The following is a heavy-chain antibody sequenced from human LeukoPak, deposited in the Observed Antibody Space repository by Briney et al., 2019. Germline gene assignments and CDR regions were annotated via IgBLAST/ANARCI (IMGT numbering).Heavy chain of an antibody. J-gene: IGHJ4*02. CDR3: AKDWTTVVTPKGYYFDS. D-gene: IGHD4-23*01. V-gene: IGHV3-23*01. Sequence: PGGSLRLSCAASGLSFNNYAMSWVRQAPGKGLEWVSAISTTGGSTYYADSVKGRFTVSRDNSKNTLSLQMDSLRVEDTALYYCAKDWTTVVTPKGYYFDSWGQGTLVTVSP. CDR2: ISTTGGST. CDR1: GLSFNNYA.